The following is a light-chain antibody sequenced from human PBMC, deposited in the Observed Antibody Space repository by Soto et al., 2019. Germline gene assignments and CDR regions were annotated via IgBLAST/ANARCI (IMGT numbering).Light chain of an antibody. CDR2: EVN. CDR3: SSYTTINTLI. CDR1: SSDVGGYNY. Sequence: SVLTQPASVSGSPGQSTTISCTGTSSDVGGYNYVSWYQQHPGKAPKLMIYEVNFRPSGVSNRFSGSKSANTASLTISGLQAEDEADYYCSSYTTINTLIFGGGTKLTVL. J-gene: IGLJ2*01. V-gene: IGLV2-14*01.